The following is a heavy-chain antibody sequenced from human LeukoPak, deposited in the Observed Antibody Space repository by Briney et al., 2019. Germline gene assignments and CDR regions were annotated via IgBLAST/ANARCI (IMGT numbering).Heavy chain of an antibody. V-gene: IGHV3-21*01. Sequence: GGSLRLSCAASGFTFSSYGMHWVRQAPGKGLEWVSSISSSSSYIYYADSVKGRFTISRDNAKNSLYLQMNSLRAEDTAVYYCARDPQTAYYYDSSGYNPFDYWGQGTLVTVSS. CDR3: ARDPQTAYYYDSSGYNPFDY. D-gene: IGHD3-22*01. CDR1: GFTFSSYG. CDR2: ISSSSSYI. J-gene: IGHJ4*02.